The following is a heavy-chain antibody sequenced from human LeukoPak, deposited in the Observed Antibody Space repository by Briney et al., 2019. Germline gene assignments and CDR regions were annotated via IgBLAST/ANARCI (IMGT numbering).Heavy chain of an antibody. Sequence: GGSLRLSCAASGFTFSSYGMHWVRQAPGKGLEWVSSINPAGTSTFHADSVKGRFTISRDNTENSLYMQMDSLRDEDTAVYYCVRDFLGESGAGGPWGQGTLVTVSS. V-gene: IGHV3-21*01. CDR2: INPAGTST. D-gene: IGHD3-10*01. CDR3: VRDFLGESGAGGP. CDR1: GFTFSSYG. J-gene: IGHJ5*02.